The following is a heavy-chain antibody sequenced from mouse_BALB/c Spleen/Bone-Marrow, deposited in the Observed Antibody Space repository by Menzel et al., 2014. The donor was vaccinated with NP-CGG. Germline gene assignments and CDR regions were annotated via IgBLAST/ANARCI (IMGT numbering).Heavy chain of an antibody. V-gene: IGHV14-3*02. CDR3: ARYYYGSSYAMDY. D-gene: IGHD1-1*01. Sequence: EVQLVESGAELVKPGASVKLSCTASGFNIKDTYMHWVKQRPEQGLEWIGRIDPANGNTKYDPKFQGKATMTADTSSNTAYLQLSSLTSKDTAVYYCARYYYGSSYAMDYWGQGTSVTVSS. CDR2: IDPANGNT. J-gene: IGHJ4*01. CDR1: GFNIKDTY.